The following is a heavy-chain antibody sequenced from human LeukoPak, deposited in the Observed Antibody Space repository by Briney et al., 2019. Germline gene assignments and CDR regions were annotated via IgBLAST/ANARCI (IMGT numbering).Heavy chain of an antibody. D-gene: IGHD3-3*01. CDR3: ARSGRNYDFWSGYYRFYYGMDV. J-gene: IGHJ6*02. CDR1: GGSISSSSYY. V-gene: IGHV4-39*07. CDR2: LYYSGST. Sequence: SETLSLTCTVSGGSISSSSYYWGWIRQPPGKGLEWIGSLYYSGSTNYNPSLKSRVTISVDTSKNQFSLKLSSVTAADTAVYYCARSGRNYDFWSGYYRFYYGMDVWGQGTTVTVSS.